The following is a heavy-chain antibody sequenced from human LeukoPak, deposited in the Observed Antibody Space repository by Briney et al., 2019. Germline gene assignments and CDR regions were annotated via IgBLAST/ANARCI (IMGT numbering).Heavy chain of an antibody. CDR1: GGSISSYY. D-gene: IGHD3-10*01. J-gene: IGHJ5*02. Sequence: SETLSLTCTVSGGSISSYYWSWIRQPPGKGLEWIGYIYYSGSTYYNPSLKSRVTISVDTSKNQFSLKLSSVTAADTAVYYCASTMVRGVKGYNWFDPWGQGTLVTVSS. CDR2: IYYSGST. V-gene: IGHV4-59*08. CDR3: ASTMVRGVKGYNWFDP.